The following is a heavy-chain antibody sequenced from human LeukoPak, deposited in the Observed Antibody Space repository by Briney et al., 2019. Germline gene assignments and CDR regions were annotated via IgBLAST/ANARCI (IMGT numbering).Heavy chain of an antibody. D-gene: IGHD6-19*01. CDR2: INANSGTT. Sequence: GGPLRLSCAASGFAFSVYAMSWLRQPPGKGLDWVSTINANSGTTSYAASVRGRFTISRDNSKNTLYLQLNTLRADDTATYYCAKPISGGLAVTADWFHPWGQGTLVVVSS. CDR1: GFAFSVYA. J-gene: IGHJ5*01. CDR3: AKPISGGLAVTADWFHP. V-gene: IGHV3-23*01.